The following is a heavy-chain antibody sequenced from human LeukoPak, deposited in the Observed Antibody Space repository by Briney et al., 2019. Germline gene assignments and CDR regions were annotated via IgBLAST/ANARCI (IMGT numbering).Heavy chain of an antibody. CDR3: ARAGYYYDSSGYYSDY. Sequence: GGSLRLSCAASGFTFSSYAMHWVRQAPGKGLEGVAVISYDGSNKYYADSVKGRFTISRDNSKNTLYLQMNSLRAEDTAVYYCARAGYYYDSSGYYSDYWGQGTLVTVSS. D-gene: IGHD3-22*01. J-gene: IGHJ4*02. CDR1: GFTFSSYA. V-gene: IGHV3-30-3*01. CDR2: ISYDGSNK.